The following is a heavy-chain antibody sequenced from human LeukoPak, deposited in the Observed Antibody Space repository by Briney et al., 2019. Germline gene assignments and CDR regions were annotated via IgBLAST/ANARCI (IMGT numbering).Heavy chain of an antibody. CDR2: SSSDETYK. CDR1: GFPFTVYP. J-gene: IGHJ4*02. V-gene: IGHV3-30-3*01. D-gene: IGHD5/OR15-5a*01. CDR3: ARSVSGVWLFDY. Sequence: PGGSLRLSCAASGFPFTVYPTHRVRQAPGKGLEWVSVSSSDETYKFYADSVRGRFTISRDNSKNRLYLQMSDLRAEDTAVYFCARSVSGVWLFDYWGRGTLVTVSS.